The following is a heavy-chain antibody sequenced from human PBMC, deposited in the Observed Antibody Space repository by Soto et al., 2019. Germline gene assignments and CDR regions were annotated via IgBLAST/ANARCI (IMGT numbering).Heavy chain of an antibody. CDR1: GGPFSGYY. Sequence: SQTLSLTCAVYGGPFSGYYRSWIRQPPGKGMEWFGEINHSGSTNYNPSLKSRVTISVDTSKDQFSLKLSSVTAADTAVYYCARGGPLSYCGGDCYTYNWFDPWGQGTLVTVSS. CDR2: INHSGST. V-gene: IGHV4-34*01. D-gene: IGHD2-21*01. CDR3: ARGGPLSYCGGDCYTYNWFDP. J-gene: IGHJ5*02.